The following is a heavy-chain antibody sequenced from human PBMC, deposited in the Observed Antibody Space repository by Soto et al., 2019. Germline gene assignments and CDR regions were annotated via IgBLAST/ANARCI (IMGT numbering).Heavy chain of an antibody. CDR1: GGTFGNSA. CDR2: IIPIFPTP. D-gene: IGHD3-3*02. Sequence: QVQLVQSGAEVKKPGSSVTVSCKASGGTFGNSAISWVRQAPGQGLEWMGGIIPIFPTPAYAQKFQGRVTTTADESTTRAYMELTSLRSEDTAVYYCARDKDRQQLGGNYYYGIDVWGQGTTVTVSS. V-gene: IGHV1-69*12. CDR3: ARDKDRQQLGGNYYYGIDV. J-gene: IGHJ6*02.